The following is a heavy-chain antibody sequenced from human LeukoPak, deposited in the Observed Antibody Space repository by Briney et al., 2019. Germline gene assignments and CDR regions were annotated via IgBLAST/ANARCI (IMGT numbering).Heavy chain of an antibody. CDR3: ARGLWGIVVEPAAMCFSDY. J-gene: IGHJ4*02. Sequence: GGSLRLSCTVSGFTFSSYWMSWVRQAPGKGLEWVANIKQDGSEKYYVDSVKGRFTISRDNAKNSLYLQMNSLRAEDTAVYYCARGLWGIVVEPAAMCFSDYWGQGTLVTVSS. CDR1: GFTFSSYW. CDR2: IKQDGSEK. V-gene: IGHV3-7*01. D-gene: IGHD2-2*01.